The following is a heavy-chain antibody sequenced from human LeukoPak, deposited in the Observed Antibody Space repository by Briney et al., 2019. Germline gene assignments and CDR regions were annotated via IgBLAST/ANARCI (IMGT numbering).Heavy chain of an antibody. V-gene: IGHV4-4*07. CDR1: GGSISSYY. J-gene: IGHJ5*02. D-gene: IGHD6-13*01. Sequence: SETLSLTCIVSGGSISSYYWSWIRQPAGKGLEWIGRIYTTGITDYNPSLKSRVTMSVHTSKNQFSLKLNSVTAADTAVYYCARDKSSSPYNWFDPWGQGTLVTISS. CDR2: IYTTGIT. CDR3: ARDKSSSPYNWFDP.